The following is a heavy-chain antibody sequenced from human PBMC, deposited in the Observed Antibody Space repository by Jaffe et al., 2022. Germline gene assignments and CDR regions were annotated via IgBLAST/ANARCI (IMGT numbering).Heavy chain of an antibody. D-gene: IGHD3-10*01. CDR2: IYWDDDK. V-gene: IGHV2-5*02. CDR1: GFSLSTSGVG. CDR3: AHPVPYYYGSGSYFDY. Sequence: QITLKESGPTLVKPTQTLTLTCTFSGFSLSTSGVGVGWIRQPPGKALEWLALIYWDDDKRYSPSLKSRLTITKDTSKNQVVLTMTNMDPVDTATYYCAHPVPYYYGSGSYFDYWGQGTLVTVSS. J-gene: IGHJ4*02.